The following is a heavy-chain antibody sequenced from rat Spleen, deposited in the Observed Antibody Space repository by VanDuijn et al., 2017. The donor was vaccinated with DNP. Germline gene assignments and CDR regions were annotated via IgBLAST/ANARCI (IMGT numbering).Heavy chain of an antibody. CDR2: IFYDGSRT. CDR3: ARGRWFAY. J-gene: IGHJ3*01. CDR1: GFTFSDYN. D-gene: IGHD1-11*01. V-gene: IGHV5S10*01. Sequence: EVQLVESGGDLVQPGRSLKLSCAASGFTFSDYNMAWVRQTPKKGLEWVATIFYDGSRTYNRDSVKGRFTTSRDDAKTTLYLQMDSLGSEDTATYYCARGRWFAYWGQGTLVTVSS.